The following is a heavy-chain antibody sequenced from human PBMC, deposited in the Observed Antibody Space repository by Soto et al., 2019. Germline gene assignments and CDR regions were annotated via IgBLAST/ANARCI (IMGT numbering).Heavy chain of an antibody. CDR2: IYYSGST. V-gene: IGHV4-61*01. D-gene: IGHD4-17*01. CDR3: ARDDGGAAQVDY. Sequence: QVQLQESGPGLVKPSETLSLTCTVSGGSVSSGSYYWSWIRQPPGKGLEWIGYIYYSGSTTYNPSLKSRVTISVDTSKNPFSLKLSSVTAADTAVYYCARDDGGAAQVDYWGQGTLVTVSS. CDR1: GGSVSSGSYY. J-gene: IGHJ4*02.